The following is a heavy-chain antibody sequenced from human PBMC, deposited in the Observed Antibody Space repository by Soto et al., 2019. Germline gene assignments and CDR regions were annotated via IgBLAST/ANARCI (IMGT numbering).Heavy chain of an antibody. Sequence: SQTLSLTCTVYSRSFSGHFWSWIRHPPGKGLEWIGEINLAGGTNYNPSLKSRVTISIDKSNNQFFLKLTSVTAADKAVYYCARNQRIYDILTGYYKGPFDSWGQRTLVTVSS. CDR1: SRSFSGHF. CDR3: ARNQRIYDILTGYYKGPFDS. V-gene: IGHV4-34*01. D-gene: IGHD3-9*01. J-gene: IGHJ4*02. CDR2: INLAGGT.